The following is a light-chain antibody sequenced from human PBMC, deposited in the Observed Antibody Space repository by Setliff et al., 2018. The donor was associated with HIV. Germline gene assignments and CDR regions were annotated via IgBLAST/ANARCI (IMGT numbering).Light chain of an antibody. CDR2: EVT. V-gene: IGLV2-23*02. CDR1: SSDVGSYNL. Sequence: QSALTQPASVSGSPGQSITISCTGTSSDVGSYNLVSWYQQHPGKAPKLMIYEVTERPSGVSNRFSGSKSGNTASLTISGLQAEDEADFYCCSYAGRSTLVFGGGTKVTVL. J-gene: IGLJ2*01. CDR3: CSYAGRSTLV.